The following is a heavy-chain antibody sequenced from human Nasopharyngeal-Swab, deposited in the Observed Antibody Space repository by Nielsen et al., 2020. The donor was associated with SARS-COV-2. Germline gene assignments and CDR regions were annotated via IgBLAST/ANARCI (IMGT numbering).Heavy chain of an antibody. CDR3: ARDRVVVVAATQYYFDY. CDR2: ISSSSSYI. J-gene: IGHJ4*02. CDR1: GFTFSSSS. V-gene: IGHV3-21*01. D-gene: IGHD2-15*01. Sequence: ETLSLTCAASGFTFSSSSMNWVRQSPGKGLEWVSSISSSSSYIYYADSVKGRFTISRDNAKNSLYLQMNSLRAEDTAVYYCARDRVVVVAATQYYFDYWGQGTMVTVSS.